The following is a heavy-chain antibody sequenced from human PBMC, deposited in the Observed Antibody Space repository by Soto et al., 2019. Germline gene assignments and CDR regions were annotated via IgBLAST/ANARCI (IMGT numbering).Heavy chain of an antibody. J-gene: IGHJ6*02. CDR1: GGTFSSYA. Sequence: QVQLVQSGAEVKKPGSSVKVSCKASGGTFSSYAISWVRQAPGQGLEWMGGIIPIFGTANYAQKFQGRVTITADESTSTAYMELSSLRSEDTAVYYCVRETARPYRSAGSMDVWGQGTTVTVSS. D-gene: IGHD3-10*01. V-gene: IGHV1-69*01. CDR2: IIPIFGTA. CDR3: VRETARPYRSAGSMDV.